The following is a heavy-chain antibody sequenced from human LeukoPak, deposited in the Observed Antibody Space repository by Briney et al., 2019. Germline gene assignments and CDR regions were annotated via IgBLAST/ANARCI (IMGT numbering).Heavy chain of an antibody. D-gene: IGHD3-3*01. Sequence: SETLSLTCTVSGGSISSSSYYWGWIRQPPGKGLEWIGSIYYSGSTYYNPSLKSRVTISVDTSKNQFSLKLSSVTAADTAVYYCAREEGWNYFDYWGQGTLVTVSS. V-gene: IGHV4-39*02. CDR1: GGSISSSSYY. J-gene: IGHJ4*02. CDR2: IYYSGST. CDR3: AREEGWNYFDY.